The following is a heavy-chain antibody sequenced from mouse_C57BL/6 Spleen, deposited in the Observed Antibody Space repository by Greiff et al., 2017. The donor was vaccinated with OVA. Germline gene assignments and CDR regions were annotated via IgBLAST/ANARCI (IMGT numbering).Heavy chain of an antibody. CDR2: IDPETGGT. J-gene: IGHJ3*01. CDR3: TSSAHYYEGAY. CDR1: GYTFTDYE. V-gene: IGHV1-15*01. Sequence: QVQLQQSGAELVRPGASVTLSCKASGYTFTDYEMHWVKQTPVHGLEWIGAIDPETGGTAYNQKFKGKAILTADKSSSTAYMELRSLTSEDSAVYYCTSSAHYYEGAYWGQGTLVTVSA. D-gene: IGHD1-2*01.